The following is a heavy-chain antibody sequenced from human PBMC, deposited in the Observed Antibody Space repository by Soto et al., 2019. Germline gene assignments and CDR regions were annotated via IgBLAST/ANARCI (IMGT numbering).Heavy chain of an antibody. D-gene: IGHD6-6*01. CDR3: ARGKGMAARPDDAFDI. CDR2: INPSGGST. Sequence: GASVKVSCKASGYTFTSYYMHWVRQAPGQGLEWMGIINPSGGSTSYAQKFQGRVTMTRDTSTSTVYMELSSLRSEDTAVYYCARGKGMAARPDDAFDIWGQGTMVTVSS. J-gene: IGHJ3*02. V-gene: IGHV1-46*01. CDR1: GYTFTSYY.